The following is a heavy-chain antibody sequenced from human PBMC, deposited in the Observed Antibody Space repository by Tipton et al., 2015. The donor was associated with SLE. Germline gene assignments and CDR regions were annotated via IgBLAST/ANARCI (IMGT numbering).Heavy chain of an antibody. CDR2: IYTSGST. CDR1: GGSISSGSYY. D-gene: IGHD6-19*01. Sequence: TLSLTCTVSGGSISSGSYYWSWIRQPAGKGLEWIGYIYTSGSTNYNPSLKSRVTISVDTSKNQFSLKLSSVTAADTAVYYCARARIAVAGNYFDYWGQGTLVTVSS. CDR3: ARARIAVAGNYFDY. J-gene: IGHJ4*02. V-gene: IGHV4-61*09.